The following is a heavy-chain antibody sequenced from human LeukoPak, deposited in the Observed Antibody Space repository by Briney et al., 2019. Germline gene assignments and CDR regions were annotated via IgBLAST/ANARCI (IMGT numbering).Heavy chain of an antibody. D-gene: IGHD6-13*01. CDR1: GFTFSSYS. CDR2: ISSSSSYI. J-gene: IGHJ3*02. V-gene: IGHV3-21*01. Sequence: PGGSLRLSCAASGFTFSSYSMNWVRQAPGKGLEWVSSISSSSSYIYYADSVKGRFTISRDNAKNSLYLQMNSLRAEDTAVYYCAKADSSSWHEGAFDIWGQGTMVTVSS. CDR3: AKADSSSWHEGAFDI.